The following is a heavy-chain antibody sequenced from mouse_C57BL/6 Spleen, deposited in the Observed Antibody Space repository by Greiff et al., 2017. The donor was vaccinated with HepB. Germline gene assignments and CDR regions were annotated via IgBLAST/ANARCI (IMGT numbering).Heavy chain of an antibody. CDR1: GFNIKDYY. Sequence: VQLKESGAELVRPGASVKLSCTASGFNIKDYYMHWVKQRPEQGLEWIGRIDPEDGDTEYAPKFQGKATMTADTSSNTAYLQLSSLTSEDTAVYCCTTGITTVVAHFDYWGQGTTLTVSS. V-gene: IGHV14-1*01. J-gene: IGHJ2*01. CDR3: TTGITTVVAHFDY. CDR2: IDPEDGDT. D-gene: IGHD1-1*01.